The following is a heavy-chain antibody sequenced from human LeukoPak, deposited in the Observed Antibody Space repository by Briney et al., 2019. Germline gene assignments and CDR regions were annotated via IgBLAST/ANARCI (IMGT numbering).Heavy chain of an antibody. CDR3: ARADGYSYGLIDY. J-gene: IGHJ4*02. CDR1: GFTFSSYG. Sequence: PGGSLRLSCAASGFTFSSYGMHWVRQAPGKGLEWVAFIRYDGSNKYYADSVKGRFTISRDNSKNTLYLQMNSLRAEDTAVYYCARADGYSYGLIDYWGQGTLVTVSS. D-gene: IGHD5-18*01. CDR2: IRYDGSNK. V-gene: IGHV3-30*02.